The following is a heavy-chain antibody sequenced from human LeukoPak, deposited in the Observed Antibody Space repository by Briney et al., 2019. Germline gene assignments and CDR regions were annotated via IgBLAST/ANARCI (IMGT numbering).Heavy chain of an antibody. CDR3: ASDRTIAADGPVYFYGMHV. Sequence: KTSETLSLTCTVSGGSISSYYWSWIRQAPGKGLEWIGYSDYNGITKYNPSLKSRGTTSVDTSKNQFSLKLRSVNAADTAVYYCASDRTIAADGPVYFYGMHVWGQGTTVTVSS. D-gene: IGHD6-13*01. V-gene: IGHV4-59*01. CDR2: SDYNGIT. J-gene: IGHJ6*02. CDR1: GGSISSYY.